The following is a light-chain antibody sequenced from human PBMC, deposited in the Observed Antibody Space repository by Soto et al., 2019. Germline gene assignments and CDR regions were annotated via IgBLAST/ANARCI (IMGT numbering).Light chain of an antibody. CDR1: QSVSSSY. J-gene: IGKJ2*01. Sequence: EIVLTQSPGTLSLSPGDRATLSCRASQSVSSSYFAWYQQNPGPAPRLLIFAPSSRATGIPVRFSGSGSGMDFTLTISTLKTEEFAVYYCQRFGGTRPEYTSGQGAKLEI. V-gene: IGKV3-20*01. CDR3: QRFGGTRPEYT. CDR2: APS.